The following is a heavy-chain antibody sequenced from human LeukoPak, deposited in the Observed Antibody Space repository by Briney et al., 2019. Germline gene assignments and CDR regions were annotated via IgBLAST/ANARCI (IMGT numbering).Heavy chain of an antibody. CDR1: GFTFSNYD. Sequence: PGGSLRLSCAASGFTFSNYDMSWVRQAPGKGLEWVSAISVSGGGSTYYADSVRGRFTVSRDNFRNTFHVQMTSLRVEDTAVYYCAKDLRRYFDWLLGVDYWGQGTLVTVSS. D-gene: IGHD3-9*01. CDR3: AKDLRRYFDWLLGVDY. CDR2: ISVSGGGST. V-gene: IGHV3-23*01. J-gene: IGHJ4*02.